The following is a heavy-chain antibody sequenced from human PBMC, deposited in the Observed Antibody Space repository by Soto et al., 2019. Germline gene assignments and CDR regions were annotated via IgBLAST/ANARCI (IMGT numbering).Heavy chain of an antibody. V-gene: IGHV4-31*03. CDR2: IYYSGST. D-gene: IGHD5-18*01. Sequence: QVQLQESGPGLVKPSQTLSLTCTVSGGSISSGGYYWSWIRQHPGKGLEWIGYIYYSGSTYYNPPLKSRVTLPVDTSKNQFSLKLSPVTAADAAVYYCARDDTSYGFYWGQGTLVTVSS. CDR3: ARDDTSYGFY. CDR1: GGSISSGGYY. J-gene: IGHJ4*02.